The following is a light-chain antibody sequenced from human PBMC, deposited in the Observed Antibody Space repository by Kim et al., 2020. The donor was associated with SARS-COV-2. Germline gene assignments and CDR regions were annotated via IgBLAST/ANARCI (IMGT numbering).Light chain of an antibody. CDR2: GAS. CDR1: QSVSSSY. V-gene: IGKV3-20*01. J-gene: IGKJ2*01. Sequence: LSPGERATLSCRASQSVSSSYLAWYQQKPGQPPRLLIYGASYRATGIPDRFSGSGSGTDFTLTISRLEPEDFAVFYCQQYGISPSTFGQGTKLEI. CDR3: QQYGISPST.